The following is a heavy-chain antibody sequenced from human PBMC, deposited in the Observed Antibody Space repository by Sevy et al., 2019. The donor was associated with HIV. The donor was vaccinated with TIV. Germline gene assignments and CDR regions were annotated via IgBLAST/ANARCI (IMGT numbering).Heavy chain of an antibody. V-gene: IGHV4-4*02. CDR2: IYHSGST. J-gene: IGHJ6*02. Sequence: SETLSLTCAVSGGSISSSNWWSWVRQPPGKGLEWIGEIYHSGSTNYNTSLKSRVTISVDKSKNQFSLKLSSVTAADTAVYYCARVITGTTEDYYYYGMDVWGQGTTVTVSS. CDR1: GGSISSSNW. CDR3: ARVITGTTEDYYYYGMDV. D-gene: IGHD1-7*01.